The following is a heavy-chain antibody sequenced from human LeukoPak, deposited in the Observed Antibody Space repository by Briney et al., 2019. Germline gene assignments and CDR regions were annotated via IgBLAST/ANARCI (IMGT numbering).Heavy chain of an antibody. CDR1: GFHFSGYW. Sequence: GGSLRLSCSASGFHFSGYWMTWVRQAPGKGLQWVASMKQDGSDSYHVDPVNGRFTISRDNAKNSLFLPMNNLRAHEPAVYSCAKNIAAPGRVDYQSYRMDEWGQGTTVTVSS. J-gene: IGHJ6*02. D-gene: IGHD6-25*01. V-gene: IGHV3-7*01. CDR3: AKNIAAPGRVDYQSYRMDE. CDR2: MKQDGSDS.